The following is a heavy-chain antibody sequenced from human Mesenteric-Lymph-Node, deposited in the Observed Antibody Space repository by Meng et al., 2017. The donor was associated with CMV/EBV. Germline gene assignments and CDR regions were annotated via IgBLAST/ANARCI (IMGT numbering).Heavy chain of an antibody. Sequence: ASVKVSCKASGYTFTSYDINWVRQATGQGLEWMGWMNPNSGGTNYAQKFQGRVTMTRDTSISTAYMELSRLRSDDTAVYYCARDLATGAADYWGQGTLVTVSS. CDR3: ARDLATGAADY. CDR1: GYTFTSYD. V-gene: IGHV1-2*02. J-gene: IGHJ4*02. D-gene: IGHD7-27*01. CDR2: MNPNSGGT.